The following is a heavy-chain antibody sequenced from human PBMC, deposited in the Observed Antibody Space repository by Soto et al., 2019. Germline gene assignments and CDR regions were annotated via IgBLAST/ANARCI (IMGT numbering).Heavy chain of an antibody. V-gene: IGHV1-69*12. CDR3: ARRYYDLEVEYYYGMDV. J-gene: IGHJ6*02. D-gene: IGHD3-3*01. Sequence: QVQLVQSGAEVKKPGSSVKVSCKASGGTFSSYAISWVRQAPGQGLEWMGGIIPIFGTANYAQKFQGRVTITAXXSXSXXYMELSSLRSEDTAVYYCARRYYDLEVEYYYGMDVWGQGTTVTVSS. CDR1: GGTFSSYA. CDR2: IIPIFGTA.